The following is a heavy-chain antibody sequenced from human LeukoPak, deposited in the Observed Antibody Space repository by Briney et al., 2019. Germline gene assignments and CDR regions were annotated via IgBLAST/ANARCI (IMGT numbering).Heavy chain of an antibody. CDR3: ARGYGSGSYNWFDP. J-gene: IGHJ5*02. Sequence: SETLSLTCAVYGGSFSDYYWSWIRQPPGKGLEWIGEINHSGSTNYNPSLKSRVTISVDTSKNQFSLKLSSVTAADTAVHYCARGYGSGSYNWFDPWGQGTLVTVSS. CDR2: INHSGST. D-gene: IGHD3-10*01. CDR1: GGSFSDYY. V-gene: IGHV4-34*01.